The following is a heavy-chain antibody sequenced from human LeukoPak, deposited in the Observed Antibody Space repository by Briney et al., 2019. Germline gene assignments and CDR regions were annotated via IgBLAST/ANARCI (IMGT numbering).Heavy chain of an antibody. J-gene: IGHJ6*04. D-gene: IGHD2-2*01. Sequence: SGGSLRLSCAASGFTFSSYSMNWVRQVPGKGLEWVSSISSSSSYIYYADSVKGRFTISRDNAKNSLYLQMNSLRAEDTAVYYCASLLVVPAALDYYYGMDVWGKGTTVTVSS. CDR1: GFTFSSYS. CDR2: ISSSSSYI. V-gene: IGHV3-21*01. CDR3: ASLLVVPAALDYYYGMDV.